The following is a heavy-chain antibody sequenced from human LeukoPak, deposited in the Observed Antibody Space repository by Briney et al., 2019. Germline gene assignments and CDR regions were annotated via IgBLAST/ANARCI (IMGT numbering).Heavy chain of an antibody. V-gene: IGHV4-4*09. CDR1: GGSISSYY. J-gene: IGHJ3*02. CDR2: IYTSGST. D-gene: IGHD6-19*01. Sequence: PSETLSLTCTVSGGSISSYYWSWIRQPPGKGLEWIGYIYTSGSTNYNPSLKSRVTISVDTSKDQFSLKLSSVTAADTAVYYCARQMEHGQWLVRKGAFDIWGQGTMVTVSS. CDR3: ARQMEHGQWLVRKGAFDI.